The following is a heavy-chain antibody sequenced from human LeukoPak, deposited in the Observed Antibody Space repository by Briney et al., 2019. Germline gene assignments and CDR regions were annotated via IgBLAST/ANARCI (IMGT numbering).Heavy chain of an antibody. CDR1: GYSISSGYY. CDR2: IYHSGST. V-gene: IGHV4-38-2*02. D-gene: IGHD1-26*01. J-gene: IGHJ4*02. Sequence: SETLSLTCTISGYSISSGYYWGWIRQPPGKGLEWIGSIYHSGSTYYNPSLKSRVTISLDTSENQFSLKLSSVTAADTAVYYCARYLVGATDVFYFDYWGQGTLVTVSS. CDR3: ARYLVGATDVFYFDY.